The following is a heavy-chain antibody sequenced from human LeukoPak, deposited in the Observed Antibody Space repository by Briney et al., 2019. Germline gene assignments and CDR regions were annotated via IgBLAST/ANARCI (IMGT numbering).Heavy chain of an antibody. Sequence: SVKVSCKASGGTFSSYAISWVRQAPGQGLEWVGGIIPIFGTANYAQKFQGRVTITTDESTSTAYMELSSLRSEDTAAYYCAREGFSSGSVDYYYYMDVWGKGTTVTVSS. CDR2: IIPIFGTA. D-gene: IGHD3-22*01. J-gene: IGHJ6*03. CDR3: AREGFSSGSVDYYYYMDV. V-gene: IGHV1-69*05. CDR1: GGTFSSYA.